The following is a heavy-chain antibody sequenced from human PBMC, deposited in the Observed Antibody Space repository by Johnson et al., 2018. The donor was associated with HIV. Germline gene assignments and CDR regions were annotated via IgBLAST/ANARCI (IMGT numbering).Heavy chain of an antibody. J-gene: IGHJ3*02. Sequence: VQLVESGGGLVQPGGSLRLSCAASGFTFSSYAMSWVRQAPGKGLEWVSSISSSGDRTSYADSVKGRFTISGDTSKNTLYLQMNSLRAEDTAVYYCANPTGSDAFDIWGQGTMVTVSS. CDR3: ANPTGSDAFDI. V-gene: IGHV3-23*04. CDR2: ISSSGDRT. CDR1: GFTFSSYA. D-gene: IGHD1-1*01.